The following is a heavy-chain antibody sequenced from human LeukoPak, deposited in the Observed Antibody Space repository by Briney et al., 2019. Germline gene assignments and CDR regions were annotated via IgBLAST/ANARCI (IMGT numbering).Heavy chain of an antibody. CDR2: INHSGST. J-gene: IGHJ4*02. CDR3: ARHARSSSWAYDY. CDR1: GGSISSSSYY. D-gene: IGHD6-13*01. V-gene: IGHV4-39*01. Sequence: SETLSLTCTVSGGSISSSSYYWGWIRQPPGKGLEWIGEINHSGSTNYNPSLKSRVTISVDTSKNQFSLKLSSVTAADTAVYYCARHARSSSWAYDYWGQGTLVTVSS.